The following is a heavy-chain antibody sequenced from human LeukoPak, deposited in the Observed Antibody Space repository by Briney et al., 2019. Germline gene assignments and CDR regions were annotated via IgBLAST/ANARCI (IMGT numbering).Heavy chain of an antibody. CDR2: IFYTGST. Sequence: SETLSLTCTVSGGSLNDYHWSWIRQPPGKGLEYIGYIFYTGSTNYHPSLKSRVTISVDTSKKQFSLKLTSVTAADTAVYYCASSEKYGSGSYDYWGQGTLVTVSS. CDR1: GGSLNDYH. D-gene: IGHD3-10*01. CDR3: ASSEKYGSGSYDY. V-gene: IGHV4-59*01. J-gene: IGHJ4*02.